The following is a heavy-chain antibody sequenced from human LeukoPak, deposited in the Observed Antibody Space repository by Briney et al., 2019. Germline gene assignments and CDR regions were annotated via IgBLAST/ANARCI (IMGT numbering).Heavy chain of an antibody. Sequence: PGGSLRLSCAATGFTFSSYSMNWVRQAPGKGLEWVSSVSSSSSYIYYADSVKGRFTISRDNAKNSLYLLMNSLRAEDTAVYYCARGGYSSTLYGRYQHWGQGTLVTVSP. J-gene: IGHJ1*01. D-gene: IGHD6-13*01. V-gene: IGHV3-21*01. CDR1: GFTFSSYS. CDR3: ARGGYSSTLYGRYQH. CDR2: VSSSSSYI.